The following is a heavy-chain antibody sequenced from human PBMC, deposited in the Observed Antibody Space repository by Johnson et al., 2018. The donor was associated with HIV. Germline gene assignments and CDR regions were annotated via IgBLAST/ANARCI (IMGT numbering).Heavy chain of an antibody. Sequence: VQLVESGGGLVQPGRSLRLSCTASGFTFDDYAMHWVRQAPGKGLEWVSGISWNSGSIGYADSVKGRFTISRDNAKNSLYLQMNSLRAEDTAVYYCAKDVSSSSWFFAFDIWGQGTMVTVSS. D-gene: IGHD6-13*01. CDR2: ISWNSGSI. CDR3: AKDVSSSSWFFAFDI. CDR1: GFTFDDYA. V-gene: IGHV3-9*01. J-gene: IGHJ3*02.